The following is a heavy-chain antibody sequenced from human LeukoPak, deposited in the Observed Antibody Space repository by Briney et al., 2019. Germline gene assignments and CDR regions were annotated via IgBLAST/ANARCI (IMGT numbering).Heavy chain of an antibody. V-gene: IGHV3-7*01. CDR3: ARDLYYYDSSGYYRGLDY. J-gene: IGHJ4*02. CDR2: IKHNGSEE. Sequence: GGSLRLSCAASGFTFNTYRMSWVRQAPGKGLEWVANIKHNGSEENYVDSVKGRFTISRDNAKGSLSLQMNSLRGEDTAVYYCARDLYYYDSSGYYRGLDYWGQGTLVTVSS. D-gene: IGHD3-22*01. CDR1: GFTFNTYR.